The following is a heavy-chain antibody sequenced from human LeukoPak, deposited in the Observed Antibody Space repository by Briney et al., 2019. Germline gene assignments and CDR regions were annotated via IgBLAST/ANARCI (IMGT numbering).Heavy chain of an antibody. CDR1: GSTISRYW. D-gene: IGHD1-1*01. J-gene: IGHJ5*02. CDR2: IKQDGSER. CDR3: ARDGGTDWYDP. V-gene: IGHV3-7*01. Sequence: GGSLRLSCGASGSTISRYWMSWVRQAPGKGLEWVANIKQDGSERTYVDSVKGRFTISRDNAKNSLYLQMNSLRVEDAAMYYCARDGGTDWYDPWGQGTLVTVSS.